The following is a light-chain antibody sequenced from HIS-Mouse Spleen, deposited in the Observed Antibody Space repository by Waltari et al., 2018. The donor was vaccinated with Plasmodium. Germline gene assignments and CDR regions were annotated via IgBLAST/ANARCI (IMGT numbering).Light chain of an antibody. CDR3: SSYTSSSTLV. Sequence: QSALTQPASVSGSPGQSITIYCTGTRSDVGGSHYFPQYQQHPGKAPKLMIYDVSNRPSGVSNRFSGSKSGNTASLTISGLQAEDEADYYCSSYTSSSTLVFGGGTKLTVL. CDR2: DVS. V-gene: IGLV2-14*03. CDR1: RSDVGGSHY. J-gene: IGLJ2*01.